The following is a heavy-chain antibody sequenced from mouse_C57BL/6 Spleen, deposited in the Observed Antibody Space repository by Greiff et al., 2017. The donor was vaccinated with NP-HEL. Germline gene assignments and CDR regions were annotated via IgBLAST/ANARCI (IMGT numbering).Heavy chain of an antibody. CDR2: ISSGSSTI. CDR1: GFTFSDYG. V-gene: IGHV5-17*01. D-gene: IGHD5-2*01. Sequence: EVKLVESGGGLVKPGGSLTLSCAASGFTFSDYGMHWVRQAPEKGLEWVAYISSGSSTIYYADTVKGRFTISRDNAKNTLFLQMTSLRSEDTAMYYCARQGEYMYAMDYWGQGTSVTVSS. J-gene: IGHJ4*01. CDR3: ARQGEYMYAMDY.